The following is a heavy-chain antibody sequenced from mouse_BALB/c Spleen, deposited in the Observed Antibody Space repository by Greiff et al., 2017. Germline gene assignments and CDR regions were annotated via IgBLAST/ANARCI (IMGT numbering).Heavy chain of an antibody. V-gene: IGHV5-6-4*01. CDR3: TRSYDYDVGTAMDY. CDR1: GFTFSSYT. D-gene: IGHD2-4*01. Sequence: EVQRVESGGGLVKPGGSLKLSCAASGFTFSSYTMSWVRQTPEKRLEWVATISSGGSYTYYPDSVKGRFTISRDNAKNTLYLQMSSLKSEDTAMYYCTRSYDYDVGTAMDYWGQGTSVTVSS. CDR2: ISSGGSYT. J-gene: IGHJ4*01.